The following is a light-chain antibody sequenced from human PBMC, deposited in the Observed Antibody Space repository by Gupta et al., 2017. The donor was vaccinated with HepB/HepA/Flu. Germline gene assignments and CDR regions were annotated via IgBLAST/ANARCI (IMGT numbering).Light chain of an antibody. CDR3: AAWDDSLNGWV. CDR1: SSNIGNNV. J-gene: IGLJ3*02. V-gene: IGLV1-36*01. Sequence: QSVLTQPPSVSEAPRQRVTISCSGSSSNIGNNVVNWYQQLPGKAPKLLIYYDHLLPSGVSDRFSGSKSGTSASLAISGLQSEDEADYYCAAWDDSLNGWVFGGGIKLTVL. CDR2: YDH.